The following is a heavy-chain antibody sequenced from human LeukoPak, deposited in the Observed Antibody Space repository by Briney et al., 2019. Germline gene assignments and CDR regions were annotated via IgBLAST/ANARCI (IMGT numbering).Heavy chain of an antibody. CDR1: GFTFSTYW. CDR3: GRPQNPEIYGYGAFDI. Sequence: PGGSLRLSCAASGFTFSTYWMHWVRQAPGKGVVGVSRIKSDGRSTSYADSVRGRFTISRDKAKNTLYLQMNSLRAEYTAVYYCGRPQNPEIYGYGAFDIWGQGTMVTVS. J-gene: IGHJ3*02. CDR2: IKSDGRST. D-gene: IGHD5-18*01. V-gene: IGHV3-74*01.